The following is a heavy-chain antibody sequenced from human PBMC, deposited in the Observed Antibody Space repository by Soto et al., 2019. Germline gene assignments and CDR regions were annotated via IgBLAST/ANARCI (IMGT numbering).Heavy chain of an antibody. V-gene: IGHV4-30-2*01. CDR2: IYHSGST. Sequence: QLQLQESGSGLVKPSQTLSLTCAVSGGSISSGGYSWSWIRQPPGKGLEWIGYIYHSGSTYYNPSLKSRVTISVDRSKNQFSLKLSSVTAADTAVYYCARDASAEAGRGTGYFDLWGRGTLVTVSS. D-gene: IGHD6-13*01. CDR1: GGSISSGGYS. J-gene: IGHJ2*01. CDR3: ARDASAEAGRGTGYFDL.